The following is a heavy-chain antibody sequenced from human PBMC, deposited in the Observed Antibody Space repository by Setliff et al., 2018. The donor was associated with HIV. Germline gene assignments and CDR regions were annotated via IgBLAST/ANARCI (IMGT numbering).Heavy chain of an antibody. V-gene: IGHV4-30-4*08. CDR2: IYHSGST. D-gene: IGHD5-12*01. J-gene: IGHJ3*02. CDR1: GGSISSGDYY. CDR3: ARGKSGSYDAYDM. Sequence: SETLSLTCTVSGGSISSGDYYWSWIRQPPGKGLEWIGYIYHSGSTYYNPSLKSRVTISVDRSKNQFSLKLSSVTAADTAVYYCARGKSGSYDAYDMWGQGTMVTVSS.